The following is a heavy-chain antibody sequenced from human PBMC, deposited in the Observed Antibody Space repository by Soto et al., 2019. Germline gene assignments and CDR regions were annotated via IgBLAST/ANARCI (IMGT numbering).Heavy chain of an antibody. CDR3: ATGNPVGAAAGIGFDP. Sequence: ASVKVSCKVSGYTLTELSMHWVRQAPGKGLEWMGGFDPEDGETIYAQKFQGRVTMTEDTSTDTAYMELSSLRSEDTAVYYCATGNPVGAAAGIGFDPWGQGTLVTVSS. CDR1: GYTLTELS. V-gene: IGHV1-24*01. D-gene: IGHD6-13*01. CDR2: FDPEDGET. J-gene: IGHJ5*02.